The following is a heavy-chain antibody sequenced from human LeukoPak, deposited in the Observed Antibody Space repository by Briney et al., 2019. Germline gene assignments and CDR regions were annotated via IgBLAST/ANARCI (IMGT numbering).Heavy chain of an antibody. J-gene: IGHJ4*02. Sequence: SVKVSCKASGGTFSSYAISWVRQAPGQGLEWMGRIIPIFGTANYAQKFQGRVTITTDESTSTAYMELSNLRSEDTAVYYCARSPNSITIFGVDLYATPYYFDYWGQGTLVTVSS. V-gene: IGHV1-69*05. CDR3: ARSPNSITIFGVDLYATPYYFDY. CDR2: IIPIFGTA. CDR1: GGTFSSYA. D-gene: IGHD3-3*01.